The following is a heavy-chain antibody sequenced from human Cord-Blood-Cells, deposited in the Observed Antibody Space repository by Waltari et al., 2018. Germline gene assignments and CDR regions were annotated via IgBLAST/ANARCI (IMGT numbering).Heavy chain of an antibody. D-gene: IGHD2-21*01. J-gene: IGHJ4*02. CDR2: ISSSSSTK. CDR3: ASVDDY. V-gene: IGHV3-48*02. Sequence: EVQLVESGGGLVQPGGSLSLSCAASGFTFSSSSMNWVSQAPGKGLECVSYISSSSSTKYYADSVKGRFTISRDNAKNSLYLQMNSLRDEDTAVYYCASVDDYWGQGTLVTVSS. CDR1: GFTFSSSS.